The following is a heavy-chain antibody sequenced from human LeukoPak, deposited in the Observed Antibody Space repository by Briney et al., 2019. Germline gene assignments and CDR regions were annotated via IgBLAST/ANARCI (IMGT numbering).Heavy chain of an antibody. V-gene: IGHV4-34*01. J-gene: IGHJ4*02. D-gene: IGHD5-24*01. CDR2: INHSGST. CDR1: GGSFSGYY. Sequence: TSETLSLTCAVYGGSFSGYYWSWIRQPPGKGLEWIGEINHSGSTNYNPSLKSRVTISVDTSKNQFSLKLSSVTAADTAVYYCARDRDGYNLFDYWGQGTLVTVSS. CDR3: ARDRDGYNLFDY.